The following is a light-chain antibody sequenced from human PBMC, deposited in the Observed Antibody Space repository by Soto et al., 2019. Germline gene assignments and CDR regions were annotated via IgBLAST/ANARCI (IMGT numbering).Light chain of an antibody. CDR3: QQSYSNVMHT. J-gene: IGKJ2*01. V-gene: IGKV1-39*01. CDR2: AAS. CDR1: QHISIY. Sequence: DIQMTQSPSSLSASVGDRVTITCRASQHISIYLNWYQQRPGTAPKLLIFAASSLQSGVPSRFSGSGSGTDFTLTISSLQPEDFATYYCQQSYSNVMHTFGQGIKLEI.